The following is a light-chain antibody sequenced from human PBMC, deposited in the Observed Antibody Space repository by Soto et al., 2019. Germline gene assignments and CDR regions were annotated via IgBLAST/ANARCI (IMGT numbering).Light chain of an antibody. V-gene: IGKV1-8*01. CDR2: TAS. CDR1: QGISMH. CDR3: QQYFSYPLT. Sequence: AIRMTQSPSSFSASTGDRVTITCRASQGISMHLAWYQVKPGKAPRLLIYTASYLESGVPSRFSGSGSGTDFNFTIRSLQSEDFSVYYCQQYFSYPLTFGGGTKVEIK. J-gene: IGKJ4*01.